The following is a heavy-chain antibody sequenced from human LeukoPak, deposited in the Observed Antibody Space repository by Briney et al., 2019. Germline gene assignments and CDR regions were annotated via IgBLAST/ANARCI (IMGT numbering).Heavy chain of an antibody. D-gene: IGHD3-10*01. CDR3: ARVRFNYGSGSSYYFDY. CDR2: ITSTSYM. J-gene: IGHJ4*02. CDR1: GFTFSVYR. V-gene: IGHV3-21*04. Sequence: GGSLRLSCAASGFTFSVYRINWVRQAPGKGLEWVSSITSTSYMYYADSVKGRFTISRDNAKNSLYLQMNSLRAEDTALYHCARVRFNYGSGSSYYFDYWGQGTLVTVSS.